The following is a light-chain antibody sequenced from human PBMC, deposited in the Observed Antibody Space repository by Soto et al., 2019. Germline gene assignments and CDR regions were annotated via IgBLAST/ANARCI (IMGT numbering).Light chain of an antibody. CDR3: QQYGSSLTWT. CDR2: GAS. J-gene: IGKJ1*01. Sequence: EIVLPQSTRGLSWAPGERATVSRRADQSVSSSYLAWYQQKPGQAPRLLIYGASSRATGIPDRFSGSGSGTDFTLTISRLEPEDFAVYYCQQYGSSLTWTFGQGTNVDIK. CDR1: QSVSSSY. V-gene: IGKV3-20*01.